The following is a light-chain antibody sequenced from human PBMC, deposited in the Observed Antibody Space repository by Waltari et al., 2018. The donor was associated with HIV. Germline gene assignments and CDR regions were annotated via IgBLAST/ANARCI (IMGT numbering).Light chain of an antibody. CDR2: DNP. J-gene: IGLJ2*01. V-gene: IGLV1-40*01. CDR1: SSNIGAGYD. Sequence: QSVLTQPPSVSGAPGQRVTISCTGSSSNIGAGYDVHWYQQLPGTAPKLLIYDNPNRPSGVPDRFSGSKSGTSASLAITGLQAEDEADYYCQSYDSSLSGVFGGGTKLTVL. CDR3: QSYDSSLSGV.